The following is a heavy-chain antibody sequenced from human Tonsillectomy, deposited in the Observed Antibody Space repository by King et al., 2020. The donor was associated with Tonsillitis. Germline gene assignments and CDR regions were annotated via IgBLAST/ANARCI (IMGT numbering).Heavy chain of an antibody. Sequence: VQLVESGGGLIQPGGSLRLSCAASGFTFSSYAMNWVRQAPGKGLEWVSGISGSGGSTYYADSVKGRFAISRDNSKNTLDLQMNSLRAEDTVVYYCAKDRDFWSPHGMDVWGQGTTVTVSS. CDR3: AKDRDFWSPHGMDV. CDR2: ISGSGGST. V-gene: IGHV3-23*04. D-gene: IGHD3-3*01. J-gene: IGHJ6*02. CDR1: GFTFSSYA.